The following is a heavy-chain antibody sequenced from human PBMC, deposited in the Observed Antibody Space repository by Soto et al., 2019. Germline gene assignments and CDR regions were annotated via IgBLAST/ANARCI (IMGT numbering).Heavy chain of an antibody. Sequence: GGSLRLSCAASGFTFDDYGMHWVRQAPGKGLEWVSGISWNSGSIGYADSVKGRFTISRDNAKTSLYLQMNSLRPEDTALYYCAKAAIKWNYGGLSWFDPWGQGTLVTVSS. CDR3: AKAAIKWNYGGLSWFDP. V-gene: IGHV3-9*01. D-gene: IGHD1-7*01. CDR1: GFTFDDYG. CDR2: ISWNSGSI. J-gene: IGHJ5*02.